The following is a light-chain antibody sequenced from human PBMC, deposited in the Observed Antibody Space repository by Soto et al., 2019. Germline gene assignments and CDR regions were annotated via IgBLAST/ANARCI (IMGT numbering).Light chain of an antibody. CDR3: QQSYSTPRGLT. Sequence: DIQMTQSPSSLSASVGDRVTITCRASQRIKNYLNWYQQKPGKAPNLLIYAASSLQSGVPSRFSGSGSGTDFTLTISSLQPEDFATYYCQQSYSTPRGLTFGGGTKVEIK. V-gene: IGKV1-39*01. CDR1: QRIKNY. J-gene: IGKJ4*01. CDR2: AAS.